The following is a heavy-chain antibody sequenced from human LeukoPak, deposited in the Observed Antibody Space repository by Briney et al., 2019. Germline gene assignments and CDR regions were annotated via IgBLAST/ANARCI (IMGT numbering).Heavy chain of an antibody. CDR3: ARSNSYGDPQRGLDP. J-gene: IGHJ5*02. CDR1: GGSISTYY. Sequence: ASETLSLTCTVSGGSISTYYWSWIRQPPGKGLEWIGHIYSRGNTNYNPSVKSRVTISVDRSKNQFSLRLSSVTAADTAVYYCARSNSYGDPQRGLDPWGQGTLVTVSS. CDR2: IYSRGNT. V-gene: IGHV4-59*01. D-gene: IGHD4-17*01.